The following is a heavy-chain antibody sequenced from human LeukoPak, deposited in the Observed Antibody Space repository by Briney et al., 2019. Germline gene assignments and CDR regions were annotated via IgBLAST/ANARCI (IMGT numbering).Heavy chain of an antibody. CDR2: ITGSGGST. V-gene: IGHV3-23*01. D-gene: IGHD2-15*01. CDR1: GFTFSSYA. J-gene: IGHJ4*02. Sequence: GGSLRLSCAASGFTFSSYAMSWVRQAPGKGLKWVSAITGSGGSTYYADSVKGRFTISRDNATNTLYLQMNSLRAEDTAVYSCAKLGGASGYSNFDYWGQGTLVTPSS. CDR3: AKLGGASGYSNFDY.